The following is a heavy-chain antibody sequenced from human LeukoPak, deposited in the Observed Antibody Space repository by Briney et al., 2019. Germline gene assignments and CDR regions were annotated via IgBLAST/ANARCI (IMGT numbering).Heavy chain of an antibody. CDR3: ARGLGVVTAQSEQPKPRYFDL. CDR2: ISGYNGNT. Sequence: ASVKVSCKASGGTFSSYAISWVRQAPGQGLEWMGWISGYNGNTNYAQNLQGRVTMTTDTSTSTAYMELRSLRPDDTAVYYCARGLGVVTAQSEQPKPRYFDLWGRGTQVTVSS. J-gene: IGHJ2*01. CDR1: GGTFSSYA. V-gene: IGHV1-18*01. D-gene: IGHD2-21*02.